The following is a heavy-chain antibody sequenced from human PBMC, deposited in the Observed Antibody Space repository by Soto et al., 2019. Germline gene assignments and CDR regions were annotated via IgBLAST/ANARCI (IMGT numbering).Heavy chain of an antibody. Sequence: EVQLVESGGDLVQRGGSLRLSCVASGFTFSVYSMNWVRQAPGKGLEWFSYITSDTKTIKYADSVEGRFTISRDNVKNSVYLQMNSLRDEDTAVYYCARSVEGHFDYWGQGTVVTVSS. CDR1: GFTFSVYS. CDR2: ITSDTKTI. CDR3: ARSVEGHFDY. D-gene: IGHD6-19*01. J-gene: IGHJ4*02. V-gene: IGHV3-48*02.